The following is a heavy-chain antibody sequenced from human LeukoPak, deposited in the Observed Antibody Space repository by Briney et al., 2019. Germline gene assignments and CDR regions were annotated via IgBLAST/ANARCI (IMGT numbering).Heavy chain of an antibody. CDR1: GYTFTSYG. D-gene: IGHD3-10*01. V-gene: IGHV1-18*01. CDR3: ARSGTIWFGELPYYFDC. Sequence: ASVKVSCKASGYTFTSYGISWVRQAPGQGLEWMGWISAYNGNTNYAQKLQGRVTMTTDTSTSTAYMELRSLRSDDTAVYYCARSGTIWFGELPYYFDCWGQGTLVTVSS. CDR2: ISAYNGNT. J-gene: IGHJ4*02.